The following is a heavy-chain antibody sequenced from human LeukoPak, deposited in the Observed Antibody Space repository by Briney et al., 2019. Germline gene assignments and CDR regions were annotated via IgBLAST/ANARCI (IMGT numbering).Heavy chain of an antibody. Sequence: SGTLSLICAVSGGSIRSSNWRGWVRQSPGKGLEWIGEIYHSGRTNYNPSLKSRVTISVDKSKNRFSLKLSSVTAADTAVYYCARGEVGATCDHWGQGTLVTVSS. CDR2: IYHSGRT. D-gene: IGHD1-26*01. CDR1: GGSIRSSNW. J-gene: IGHJ4*02. CDR3: ARGEVGATCDH. V-gene: IGHV4-4*02.